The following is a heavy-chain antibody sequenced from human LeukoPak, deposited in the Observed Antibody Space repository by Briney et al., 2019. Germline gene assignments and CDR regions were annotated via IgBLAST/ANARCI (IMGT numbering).Heavy chain of an antibody. CDR2: ISGSGGST. V-gene: IGHV3-23*01. D-gene: IGHD3-10*01. CDR3: ATPESLWFGEGIFDY. Sequence: PGGSLRLSCAASGFTFSSYAMSWVRQAPGKGLEWVSAISGSGGSTYYADSVKGRFTISRDNSRNTLYLQMNSLRAEDTAVYYCATPESLWFGEGIFDYWGQGTLVTVSS. CDR1: GFTFSSYA. J-gene: IGHJ4*02.